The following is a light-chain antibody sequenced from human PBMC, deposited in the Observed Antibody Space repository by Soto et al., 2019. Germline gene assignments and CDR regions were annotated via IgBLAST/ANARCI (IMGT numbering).Light chain of an antibody. Sequence: QSALTQPASVSGSPGQSITISCTGTSSDVGGYNYVSWYQQHPGKAPKLMIYDVSNRPSGVSNRFSGSKSGNTASLTISGLQAEDEADYYCSSYTSSSTPAVVFGGGTKLPVL. J-gene: IGLJ2*01. CDR1: SSDVGGYNY. V-gene: IGLV2-14*01. CDR2: DVS. CDR3: SSYTSSSTPAVV.